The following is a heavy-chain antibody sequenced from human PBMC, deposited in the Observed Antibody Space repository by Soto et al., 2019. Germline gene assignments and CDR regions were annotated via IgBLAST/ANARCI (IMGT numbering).Heavy chain of an antibody. J-gene: IGHJ4*02. V-gene: IGHV3-33*01. CDR1: GFTFSTFV. CDR3: VRESVEFATDY. CDR2: IWSDGSNR. Sequence: QVQLVESGGGVVQPGRSLRLSCAASGFTFSTFVMHWVRQAPGKGLEWVAVIWSDGSNRHYADSVKGRFTISRDNSKNALHLQMNSLSAEDTAVYSCVRESVEFATDYWGQGTLVTVSS.